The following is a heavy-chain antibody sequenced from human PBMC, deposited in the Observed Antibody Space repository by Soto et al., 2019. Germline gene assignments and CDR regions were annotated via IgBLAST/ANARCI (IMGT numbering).Heavy chain of an antibody. V-gene: IGHV1-69*01. Sequence: QVQLVQSGAEVRKPGSSVKVSCKASGGTFSRHAISWVRQAPGQGLEWMGGIIPIFGTANHAQKFQGRVTIIADESTSTVYMELSSLRFEDTAMYYCARGWGYDSNDYYYAYWGQGTLVIVSS. CDR2: IIPIFGTA. CDR1: GGTFSRHA. CDR3: ARGWGYDSNDYYYAY. D-gene: IGHD3-22*01. J-gene: IGHJ4*02.